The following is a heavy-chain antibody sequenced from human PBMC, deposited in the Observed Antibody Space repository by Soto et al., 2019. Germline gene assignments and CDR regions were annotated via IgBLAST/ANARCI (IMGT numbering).Heavy chain of an antibody. CDR1: GFTFSSYG. CDR2: ISYDGSNK. CDR3: AKDSWNTPSPLLFDY. J-gene: IGHJ4*02. V-gene: IGHV3-30*18. D-gene: IGHD1-1*01. Sequence: GGSLRLSCAASGFTFSSYGMHWVRQAPGKGLEWVAVISYDGSNKYYADSVKGRFTISRDNSKNTLYLQMNSLRAEDTAVYYCAKDSWNTPSPLLFDYWGQGTLVTVSS.